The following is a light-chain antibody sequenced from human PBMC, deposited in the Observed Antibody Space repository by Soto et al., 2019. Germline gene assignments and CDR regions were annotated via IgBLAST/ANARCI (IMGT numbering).Light chain of an antibody. CDR3: QSYDGLSGPRV. CDR2: GNT. J-gene: IGLJ3*02. Sequence: QSVLTQPPSVSGAPGQRVTISCTGSNSNIGARYDVHWYQQFPGTAPKLLIYGNTNRPSGIPDRFSGSRSGTSASLAITGLQAEDEAHYYCQSYDGLSGPRVFGGGTKLTVL. V-gene: IGLV1-40*01. CDR1: NSNIGARYD.